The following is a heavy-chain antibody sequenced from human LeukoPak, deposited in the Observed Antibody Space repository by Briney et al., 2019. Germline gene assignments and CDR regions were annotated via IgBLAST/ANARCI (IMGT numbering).Heavy chain of an antibody. CDR3: ARAKLFRHYGSSGYYSTFHYYYGMDV. CDR1: GYTFTSYY. D-gene: IGHD3-22*01. Sequence: ASVKVSCKASGYTFTSYYMHWVRQAPGQGLEWMGIINPSGGSTSYAQKFQGRVTMTRDTSTSTVYMELSSLRSEDTAVYYCARAKLFRHYGSSGYYSTFHYYYGMDVWGQGTTVTVFS. J-gene: IGHJ6*02. V-gene: IGHV1-46*01. CDR2: INPSGGST.